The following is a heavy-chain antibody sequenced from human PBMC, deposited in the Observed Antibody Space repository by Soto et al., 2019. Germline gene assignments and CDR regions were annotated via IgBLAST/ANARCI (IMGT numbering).Heavy chain of an antibody. CDR2: IYYSAST. Sequence: SETLSLTCTVSGASFTSSSYYRGWIRQPPGKGLEWIGSIYYSASTYYNPSLKSRVTISVDTSKNQFSLKLSSVTAADTAVYYCARGRVVGAARNWYFDLWGRGTLVTVSS. D-gene: IGHD3-3*01. CDR1: GASFTSSSYY. J-gene: IGHJ2*01. CDR3: ARGRVVGAARNWYFDL. V-gene: IGHV4-39*07.